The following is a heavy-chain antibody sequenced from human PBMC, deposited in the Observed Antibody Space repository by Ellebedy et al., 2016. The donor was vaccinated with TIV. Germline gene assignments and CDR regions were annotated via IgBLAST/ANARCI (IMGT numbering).Heavy chain of an antibody. D-gene: IGHD3-22*01. V-gene: IGHV3-64D*06. Sequence: GGSLRLSCSASGFTSSSYAMHWVRQAPGKGLEYVSAISSNGGSTNYADSVKGRFTISRDNSKNTLYLQMSSLRAEDTAVYYCARGSYYYDSSGYYYGDAFDIWGQGTMVTVSS. CDR1: GFTSSSYA. CDR2: ISSNGGST. J-gene: IGHJ3*02. CDR3: ARGSYYYDSSGYYYGDAFDI.